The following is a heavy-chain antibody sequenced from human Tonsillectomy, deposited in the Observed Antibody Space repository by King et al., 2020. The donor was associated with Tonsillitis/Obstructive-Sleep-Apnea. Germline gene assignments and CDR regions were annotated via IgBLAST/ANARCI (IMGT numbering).Heavy chain of an antibody. CDR2: ISGDGKTT. Sequence: VQLVESGGGVVQPGGSLRLSCAASGFTFDDYTMHWVRQVPGKGLEWVSLISGDGKTTSHVDPVKGQFTISRDNSKNSLYLQMNSLRPEDTALYYCAKIGHNGRYLRGAFDIWGQGTMVTVSS. CDR3: AKIGHNGRYLRGAFDI. D-gene: IGHD1-26*01. V-gene: IGHV3-43*02. CDR1: GFTFDDYT. J-gene: IGHJ3*02.